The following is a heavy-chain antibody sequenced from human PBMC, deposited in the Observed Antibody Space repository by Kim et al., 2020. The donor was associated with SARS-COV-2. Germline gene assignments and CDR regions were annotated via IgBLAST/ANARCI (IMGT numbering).Heavy chain of an antibody. J-gene: IGHJ5*02. CDR1: GGSFSGYY. Sequence: SETLSLTCAVYGGSFSGYYWSWIRQPPGKGLEWIGEINHSGSTNYNPSLKSRVTISVDTSKNQFSLKLSSVTAADTAVYYCARARGRYYYGSGSASSRFEPWGQGTLVTVSS. CDR3: ARARGRYYYGSGSASSRFEP. D-gene: IGHD3-10*01. CDR2: INHSGST. V-gene: IGHV4-34*01.